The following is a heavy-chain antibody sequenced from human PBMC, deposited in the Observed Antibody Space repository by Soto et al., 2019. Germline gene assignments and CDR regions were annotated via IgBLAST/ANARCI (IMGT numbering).Heavy chain of an antibody. CDR3: ARWWSGSRQGFDP. CDR1: GGFISSGDYY. D-gene: IGHD3-3*01. J-gene: IGHJ5*02. V-gene: IGHV4-31*03. Sequence: QVQLQESGPGLVKPSQTLSLTCTVSGGFISSGDYYWNWIRQHPGKGLEWIGYIYYSGSTYYNPSLQCRVTISVDTSKNQCSLKLSSVTAADTAVYYCARWWSGSRQGFDPWGQGTLVNVSS. CDR2: IYYSGST.